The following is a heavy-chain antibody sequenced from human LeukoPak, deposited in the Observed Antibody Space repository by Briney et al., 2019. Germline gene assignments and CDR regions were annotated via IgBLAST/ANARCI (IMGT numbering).Heavy chain of an antibody. V-gene: IGHV3-9*01. CDR1: GFTFSNYW. J-gene: IGHJ4*02. CDR3: AKSSGSYYWYYFDY. Sequence: PGGSLRLSCAASGFTFSNYWMHWVRQAPGKGLEWVSGISWNSGSIGYADSVKGRFTISRDNAKNSLYLQMNSLRAEDTALYYCAKSSGSYYWYYFDYWGQGTLVTVSS. D-gene: IGHD1-26*01. CDR2: ISWNSGSI.